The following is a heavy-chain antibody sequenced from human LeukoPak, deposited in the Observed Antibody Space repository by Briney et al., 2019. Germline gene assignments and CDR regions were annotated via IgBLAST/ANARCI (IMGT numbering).Heavy chain of an antibody. D-gene: IGHD2-2*01. J-gene: IGHJ6*03. CDR1: GGTFSSYA. CDR2: IIPIFGTA. CDR3: ARDPRQLPHVHYYYYMDV. V-gene: IGHV1-69*01. Sequence: GASVKVSCKASGGTFSSYAISWVRQAPGQGLEWMGGIIPIFGTANYAQKFQGRVTITADESTSTAYMELSSLRSEDTAVYYCARDPRQLPHVHYYYYMDVWGKRTTVTVSS.